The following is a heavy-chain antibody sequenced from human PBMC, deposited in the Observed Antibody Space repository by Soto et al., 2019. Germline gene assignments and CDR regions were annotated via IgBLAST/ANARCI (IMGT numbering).Heavy chain of an antibody. V-gene: IGHV5-51*01. CDR1: GYSFTNYC. D-gene: IGHD3-16*02. Sequence: PGESPKISCKCSGYSFTNYCISWVLQMPGKDLDWMGIIYPGDSDTRYSPSCQGQVTISADKSISTAYLQWSSLKASDTAMYYCVIHAVITSGGVIVSNYLAYWGQGTLVTVSS. J-gene: IGHJ4*02. CDR3: VIHAVITSGGVIVSNYLAY. CDR2: IYPGDSDT.